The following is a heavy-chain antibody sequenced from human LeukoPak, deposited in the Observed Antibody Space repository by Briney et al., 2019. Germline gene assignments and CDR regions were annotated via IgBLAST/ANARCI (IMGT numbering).Heavy chain of an antibody. Sequence: QPGGTLRLSCAASGFTFSSYGMSWVRQAPGKGLEWVSAISGSGGSTYYADSVKGRFTISRDTSKNTLYLQMNSLRAADTAVYYCVKSGYNRFDYWGQGALVTVSS. D-gene: IGHD5-24*01. V-gene: IGHV3-23*01. CDR3: VKSGYNRFDY. J-gene: IGHJ4*02. CDR1: GFTFSSYG. CDR2: ISGSGGST.